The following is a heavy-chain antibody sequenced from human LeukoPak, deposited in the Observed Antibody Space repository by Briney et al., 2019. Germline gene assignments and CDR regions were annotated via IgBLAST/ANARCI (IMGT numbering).Heavy chain of an antibody. CDR3: AKDYRH. CDR1: GFTFSNYE. CDR2: TSSSGYTI. J-gene: IGHJ4*02. Sequence: GGSLRLSCAASGFTFSNYEMNWVRQAPGKGLEWVAYTSSSGYTIYYADSVKGRFTISRDNAKNSLYLQMNSLKLEDTAVYYCAKDYRHWGQGTLVTVSS. V-gene: IGHV3-48*03.